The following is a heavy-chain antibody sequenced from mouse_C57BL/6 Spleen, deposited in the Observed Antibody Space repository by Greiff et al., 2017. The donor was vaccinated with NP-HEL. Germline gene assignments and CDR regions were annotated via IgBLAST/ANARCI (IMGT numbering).Heavy chain of an antibody. Sequence: EVKLMESGGGLVKPGGSLKLSCAASGFTFSSYAMSWVRQTPEKRLEWVATISDGGSYTYYPDNVKGRFTISRDNAKNNLYLQMSHLKSEDTAMYYCASHEAPFAYWGQGTLVTVSA. CDR3: ASHEAPFAY. CDR2: ISDGGSYT. CDR1: GFTFSSYA. J-gene: IGHJ3*01. V-gene: IGHV5-4*03.